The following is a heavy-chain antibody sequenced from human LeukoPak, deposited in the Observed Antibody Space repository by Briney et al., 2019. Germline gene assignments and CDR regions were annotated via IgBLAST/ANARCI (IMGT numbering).Heavy chain of an antibody. D-gene: IGHD4-17*01. J-gene: IGHJ4*02. Sequence: GGSLRLSCAASGFTFSSYEMNWVRQAPGKGLEWVSYISSSGSTIYYADSVKGRFTISRDNAKNSLYLQMNSLRAEDTAVYYCAGGTTTVTTIGYFDYWGQGTLVTVSS. V-gene: IGHV3-48*03. CDR3: AGGTTTVTTIGYFDY. CDR2: ISSSGSTI. CDR1: GFTFSSYE.